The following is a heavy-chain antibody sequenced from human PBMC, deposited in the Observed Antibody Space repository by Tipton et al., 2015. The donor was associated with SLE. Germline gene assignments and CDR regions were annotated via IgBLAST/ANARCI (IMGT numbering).Heavy chain of an antibody. CDR1: GFTFNTFG. CDR3: ARGSPGYSASWWGFDY. CDR2: IWYDGTNK. V-gene: IGHV3-33*01. Sequence: SLRLSCAASGFTFNTFGMHWVRRAPGKGLEWVAVIWYDGTNKHYADSVKGRFTISRDNSKDTLYLEMNSLRVEDTAVYYCARGSPGYSASWWGFDYWGQGTLVTVSS. D-gene: IGHD6-13*01. J-gene: IGHJ4*02.